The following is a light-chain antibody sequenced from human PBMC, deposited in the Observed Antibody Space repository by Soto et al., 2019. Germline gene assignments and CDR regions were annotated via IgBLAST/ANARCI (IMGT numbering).Light chain of an antibody. J-gene: IGLJ1*01. V-gene: IGLV1-44*01. CDR3: SSYTAGGTI. CDR2: EVS. CDR1: SSNIGSNT. Sequence: QAVLTQPPSASGTPGQRVTMSCSGSSSNIGSNTVNWYQQLPGTAPKLMISEVSNRPSGVSNRFSGSKSGNTASLTVSGLQAEDEADYYCSSYTAGGTIFGTGTKVTVL.